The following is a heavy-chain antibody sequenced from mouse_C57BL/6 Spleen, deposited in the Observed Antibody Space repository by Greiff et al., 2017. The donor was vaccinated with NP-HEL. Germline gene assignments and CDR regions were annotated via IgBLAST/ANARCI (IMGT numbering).Heavy chain of an antibody. CDR3: ARESSGYSGFAY. CDR2: IYPRSGNT. CDR1: GYTFTSYG. Sequence: VKLVESGAELARPGASVKLSCKASGYTFTSYGISWVKQRTGQGLEWIGEIYPRSGNTYYNEKFKGKATLTADKSSSTAYMELRSLTSEDSAVYFCARESSGYSGFAYWGQGTLVTVSA. V-gene: IGHV1-81*01. D-gene: IGHD3-2*02. J-gene: IGHJ3*01.